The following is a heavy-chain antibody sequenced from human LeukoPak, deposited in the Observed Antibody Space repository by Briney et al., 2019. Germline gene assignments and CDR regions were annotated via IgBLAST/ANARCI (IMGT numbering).Heavy chain of an antibody. CDR1: GFSFTDYP. D-gene: IGHD1-26*01. J-gene: IGHJ5*02. V-gene: IGHV3-48*02. CDR3: ARDQGSRGFDP. CDR2: IRTTAEGAKYA. Sequence: GGSLRLSCATSGFSFTDYPMNWVRQAPGKGLEWISNIRTTAEGAKYAYYADSVKGRVTISRDDGKNTLYLHMNSLRDDDTAVYYCARDQGSRGFDPWGQGTLVTVSS.